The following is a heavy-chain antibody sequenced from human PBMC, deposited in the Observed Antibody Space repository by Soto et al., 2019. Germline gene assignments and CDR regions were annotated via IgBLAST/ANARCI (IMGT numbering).Heavy chain of an antibody. CDR2: FSGSGGST. CDR3: AKRAGWFDP. J-gene: IGHJ5*02. V-gene: IGHV3-23*01. Sequence: HPGGFLRLSLAASGFTFSSYAMSWVRQAPGKGLEWVSAFSGSGGSTYYADPVKGRFTISRDNSKNTLYLQMNSLRAEDTAVYYRAKRAGWFDPWGQGTLVTVSS. CDR1: GFTFSSYA.